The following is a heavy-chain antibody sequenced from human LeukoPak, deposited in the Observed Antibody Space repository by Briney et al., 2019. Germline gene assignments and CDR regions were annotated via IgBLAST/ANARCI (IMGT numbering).Heavy chain of an antibody. J-gene: IGHJ4*02. D-gene: IGHD6-13*01. CDR3: ARYIAAAGLDY. Sequence: GGSLRLSCAASGFTFSSYGMNWVRQAPGKGLEWVSYISSSGSTIYYADSVKGRFTISRDNAKNSLYLQMNSLRAEDTAVYYCARYIAAAGLDYWGQGTLVTVSS. V-gene: IGHV3-48*03. CDR1: GFTFSSYG. CDR2: ISSSGSTI.